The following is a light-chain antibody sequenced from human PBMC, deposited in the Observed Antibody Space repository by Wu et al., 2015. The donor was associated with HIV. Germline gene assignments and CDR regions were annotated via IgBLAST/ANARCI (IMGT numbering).Light chain of an antibody. CDR1: QDISNY. J-gene: IGKJ2*01. Sequence: DIQMTQSPSSLSASVGDRVTITCQASQDISNYLNWYQQKPGKAPKLLIYDASNLETGVPSSFSGSGSGTNFTFTISSLQPEDIATYYCQQYDNFPYNFGQGTKLEIK. V-gene: IGKV1-33*01. CDR3: QQYDNFPYN. CDR2: DAS.